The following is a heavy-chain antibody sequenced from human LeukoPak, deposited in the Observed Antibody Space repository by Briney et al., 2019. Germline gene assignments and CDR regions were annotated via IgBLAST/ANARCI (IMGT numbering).Heavy chain of an antibody. V-gene: IGHV3-74*01. Sequence: GGSLRLSCAASGFTFSSYWMHWVRQAPGKGLVWVSRINSDGSSTSYADSVKGRFTISRDNAKNTLYLQMNSLRAEDTAVYYCARDDSLSSGWYFIESSGAFDIWGQGTMVTVSS. D-gene: IGHD6-19*01. J-gene: IGHJ3*02. CDR2: INSDGSST. CDR3: ARDDSLSSGWYFIESSGAFDI. CDR1: GFTFSSYW.